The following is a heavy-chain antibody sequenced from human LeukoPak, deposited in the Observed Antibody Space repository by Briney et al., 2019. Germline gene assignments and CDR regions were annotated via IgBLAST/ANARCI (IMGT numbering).Heavy chain of an antibody. CDR1: GFTFSSYT. V-gene: IGHV3-48*04. Sequence: GGSLRLSCAASGFTFSSYTMNWVRQAPGKGLEWVSYISSSSSTIYYADSVKGRFTISRDNAKNSLYLQMNSLRAEGTAVYYCARFEYDFWSGYFGYWGQGTLVTVSS. D-gene: IGHD3-3*01. CDR2: ISSSSSTI. CDR3: ARFEYDFWSGYFGY. J-gene: IGHJ4*02.